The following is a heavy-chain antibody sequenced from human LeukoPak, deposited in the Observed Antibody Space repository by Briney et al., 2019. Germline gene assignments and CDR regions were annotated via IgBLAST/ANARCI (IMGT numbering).Heavy chain of an antibody. D-gene: IGHD2-2*01. CDR1: RFTFRSYA. CDR3: ARDRIVVIPTYRMDV. Sequence: GGSLRLSCAASRFTFRSYAMHWVRQAPGKGLEWVAVIWYDGSNKYYVDSVKGRFTISRDNSKNTLYLQMNSLRAEDTAVYYCARDRIVVIPTYRMDVWGQGTTVTVSS. CDR2: IWYDGSNK. J-gene: IGHJ6*02. V-gene: IGHV3-33*08.